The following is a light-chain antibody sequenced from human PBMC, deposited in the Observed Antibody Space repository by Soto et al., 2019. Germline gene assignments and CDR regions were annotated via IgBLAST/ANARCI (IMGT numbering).Light chain of an antibody. CDR2: DVS. CDR1: SSDVGAYTF. V-gene: IGLV2-14*03. J-gene: IGLJ1*01. CDR3: SSYTSSSNHV. Sequence: QSALTQPASVSGSPGQSITISCTGTSSDVGAYTFVSWYQQHPDKVPKLMIFDVSRRPSGVSDRFSGSKSGNTASLTISGLQQEDEADYYCSSYTSSSNHVFGSGTKLTVL.